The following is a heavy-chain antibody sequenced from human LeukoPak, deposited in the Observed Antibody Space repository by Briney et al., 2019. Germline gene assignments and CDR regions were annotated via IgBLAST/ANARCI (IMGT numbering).Heavy chain of an antibody. Sequence: ASVKVSCKTSGYTFTDYYMHWVRQAPGQRLEWMGWINPNSGATKYAQKFQGRVTMTRDTSISTAYMELSRLTSDDTAVYYCARGEYVISGYRNDAFDIWGQGTMVTVSS. CDR2: INPNSGAT. J-gene: IGHJ3*02. CDR3: ARGEYVISGYRNDAFDI. V-gene: IGHV1-2*02. CDR1: GYTFTDYY. D-gene: IGHD3-22*01.